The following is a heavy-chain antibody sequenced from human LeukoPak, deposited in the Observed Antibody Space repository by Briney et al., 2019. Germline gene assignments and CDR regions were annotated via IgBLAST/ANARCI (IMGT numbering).Heavy chain of an antibody. CDR2: IYYSGST. J-gene: IGHJ4*02. V-gene: IGHV4-59*01. CDR3: ARLSSSWYDGDY. CDR1: GGSISSYY. Sequence: SETLSLTCTVSGGSISSYYWSWIRQPPGKGLEWIGYIYYSGSTNYNPSLKSRVTISVDTSKDQFSLKLSSVTAADTAVYYCARLSSSWYDGDYWGQGTLVTVSS. D-gene: IGHD6-13*01.